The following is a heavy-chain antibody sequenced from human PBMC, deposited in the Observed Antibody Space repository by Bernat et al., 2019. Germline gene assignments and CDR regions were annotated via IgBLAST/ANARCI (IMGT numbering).Heavy chain of an antibody. J-gene: IGHJ6*02. D-gene: IGHD2-2*01. CDR3: SRAALRYQLTSYYYFGMDV. V-gene: IGHV3-49*03. CDR1: GFTFGNSA. CDR2: IRGKAYGETT. Sequence: EVQLLESGGGLVQPGGSLRLSCTGSGFTFGNSAMSWFRQAPGKGLEWVGFIRGKAYGETTEYAASVKGRFTISRDDSKSIAYLQMNSLETEDTAVYYCSRAALRYQLTSYYYFGMDVWGQGTTVTVSS.